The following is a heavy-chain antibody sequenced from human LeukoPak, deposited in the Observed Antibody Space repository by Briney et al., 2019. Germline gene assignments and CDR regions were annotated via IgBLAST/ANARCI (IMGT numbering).Heavy chain of an antibody. CDR1: GYTYDDYA. CDR3: AKDHAAVYDAFNI. D-gene: IGHD6-25*01. J-gene: IGHJ3*02. V-gene: IGHV3-43*02. CDR2: NSGEGGRT. Sequence: GASQRLSCAASGYTYDDYAMNWVHHAPGKDLEWATLNSGEGGRTCYADSVKGRFTSSRNNSNNSLYLEMNSRRTEDTALYYCAKDHAAVYDAFNIWGQGTMVTVSS.